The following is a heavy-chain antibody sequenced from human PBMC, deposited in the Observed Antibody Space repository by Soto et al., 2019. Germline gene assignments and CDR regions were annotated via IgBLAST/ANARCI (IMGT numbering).Heavy chain of an antibody. V-gene: IGHV3-53*01. D-gene: IGHD1-26*01. J-gene: IGHJ5*02. CDR3: ARHRHPRGTVGATSPLDP. CDR2: HYSGGST. CDR1: GFSVSSNY. Sequence: GSLRLSCAISGFSVSSNYLSWVRQAPGKGLEWVSVHYSGGSTYYADSVQGRFTISRDKSNNTLYLQMRRVRAEDTAVYFCARHRHPRGTVGATSPLDPWGQGTQVTVSS.